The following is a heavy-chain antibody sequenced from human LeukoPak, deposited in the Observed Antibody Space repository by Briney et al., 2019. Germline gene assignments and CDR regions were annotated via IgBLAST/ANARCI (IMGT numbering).Heavy chain of an antibody. CDR2: IYYSGST. CDR1: GGSISSYY. V-gene: IGHV4-59*08. J-gene: IGHJ5*02. CDR3: ASPRYCSSTSCSPPIDP. D-gene: IGHD2-2*01. Sequence: SETLSLTCTVSGGSISSYYWSWIRQPPGKGLEWIGYIYYSGSTNYNPSLKSRVTISVDTSKNQFSLKLRSVTAADTAVYYCASPRYCSSTSCSPPIDPWGQGTLVTVSS.